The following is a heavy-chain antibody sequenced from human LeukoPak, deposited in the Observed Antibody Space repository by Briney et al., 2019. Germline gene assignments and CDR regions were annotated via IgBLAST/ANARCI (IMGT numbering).Heavy chain of an antibody. J-gene: IGHJ4*02. CDR3: ARGSSSSWVAGFDY. CDR1: GFTFSSYS. V-gene: IGHV3-21*01. CDR2: ISSSSSYI. D-gene: IGHD6-13*01. Sequence: GGSLRLSCAASGFTFSSYSMNWVRQAPGKGPEWVSSISSSSSYIYYADSVKGRFTISRDNAKNSLYLQMNSLRAEDAAVYYCARGSSSSWVAGFDYWGQGTLVTVSS.